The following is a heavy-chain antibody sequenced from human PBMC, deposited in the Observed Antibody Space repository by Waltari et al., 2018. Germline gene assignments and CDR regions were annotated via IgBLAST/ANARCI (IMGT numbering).Heavy chain of an antibody. V-gene: IGHV1-69-2*01. J-gene: IGHJ3*01. D-gene: IGHD3-10*01. Sequence: EVQLLQSGTELKKPGSTVKISCQVSGYRFTDYYLHWVQQAPGKGPQWMGLVEPEDGEVIEAERFQGRVTITADTSPETAFMELSRLTSDDPAVYYCVTALGDRSSASRPFDVWGLGTLITVSS. CDR1: GYRFTDYY. CDR2: VEPEDGEV. CDR3: VTALGDRSSASRPFDV.